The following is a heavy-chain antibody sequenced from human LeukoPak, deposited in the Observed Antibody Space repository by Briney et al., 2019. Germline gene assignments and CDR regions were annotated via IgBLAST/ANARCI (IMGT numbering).Heavy chain of an antibody. CDR1: GFTFSSYS. CDR3: ARDRLGAFDI. Sequence: GGSLRLSCAASGFTFSSYSMNWVRQAPGKGLEWVSYISSSSSTIYYADSVKGRFTISRDNAKNSQYLQMNSLRAEDTAVYYCARDRLGAFDIWGQGTMVTVSS. V-gene: IGHV3-48*01. J-gene: IGHJ3*02. D-gene: IGHD5-12*01. CDR2: ISSSSSTI.